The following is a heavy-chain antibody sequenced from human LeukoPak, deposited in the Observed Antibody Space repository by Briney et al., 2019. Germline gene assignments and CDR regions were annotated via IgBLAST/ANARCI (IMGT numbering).Heavy chain of an antibody. D-gene: IGHD3-9*01. CDR2: IWYDGSNK. CDR3: ARDNDWAFHY. J-gene: IGHJ4*02. V-gene: IGHV3-33*01. CDR1: GFTFSSYG. Sequence: GGSLRLSCAASGFTFSSYGMHWVRQAPGKGLEWVAVIWYDGSNKYYADSVKGRFTISRDNSKNTLYLQMNNLRDEDTAVYYCARDNDWAFHYWGQGTPVTVSS.